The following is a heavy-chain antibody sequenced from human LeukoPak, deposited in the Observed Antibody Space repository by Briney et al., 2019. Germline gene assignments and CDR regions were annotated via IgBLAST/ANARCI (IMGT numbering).Heavy chain of an antibody. CDR3: AREGPVAGNDY. CDR1: GFTFSSYG. CDR2: IKQDGSEK. V-gene: IGHV3-7*03. Sequence: GRSLRLSCAASGFTFSSYGMHWVRQAPGKGLEWVANIKQDGSEKYYVDSVKGRFTISRDNAKNSLYLQMNSLRAEDTAVYYCAREGPVAGNDYWGQGTLVTVSS. J-gene: IGHJ4*02. D-gene: IGHD6-19*01.